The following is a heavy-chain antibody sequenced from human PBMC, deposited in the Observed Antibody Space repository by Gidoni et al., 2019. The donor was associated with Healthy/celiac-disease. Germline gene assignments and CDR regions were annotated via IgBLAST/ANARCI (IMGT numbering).Heavy chain of an antibody. CDR2: IKSKTDGGTT. D-gene: IGHD4-17*01. CDR1: GFPFSNAW. J-gene: IGHJ4*02. Sequence: EVQLVESGGGLVKPGGSLRLSCPASGFPFSNAWMSWVRQAPGKGLGWVGRIKSKTDGGTTDYAAPVKGRFTISRDDSKNTLYLQMNSLKTEDTAVYYCTTVASGDAADYWGQGTLVTVSS. CDR3: TTVASGDAADY. V-gene: IGHV3-15*01.